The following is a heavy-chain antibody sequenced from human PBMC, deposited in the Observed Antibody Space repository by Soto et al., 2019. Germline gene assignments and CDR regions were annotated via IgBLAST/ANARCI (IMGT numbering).Heavy chain of an antibody. J-gene: IGHJ4*02. D-gene: IGHD3-10*01. CDR3: ARDGYDGSGSPYPAY. V-gene: IGHV4-59*01. Sequence: PSETLSLTCTVSGGSINDFYWSWIRQPPGKGLEWIGYIYYLGSTDYNPSLKSRVTISVDTSKRQFSLRLTSVTAADTAVYYCARDGYDGSGSPYPAYWGPGTQVTVSS. CDR2: IYYLGST. CDR1: GGSINDFY.